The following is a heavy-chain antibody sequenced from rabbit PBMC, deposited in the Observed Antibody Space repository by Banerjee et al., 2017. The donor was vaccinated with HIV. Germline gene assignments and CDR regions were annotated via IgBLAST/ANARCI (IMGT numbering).Heavy chain of an antibody. CDR2: IYAGGSGTT. D-gene: IGHD6-1*01. Sequence: QSLEESGGDLVKPGASLTLTCTASGFSFSGSHYMCWVRQAPGKGLEWIACIYAGGSGTTYYATWAIGQFTISKTSSTTVTLQMTSLTAADTAAYFCARRDDSNYGYIFDLRGPGTLVTVS. J-gene: IGHJ4*01. V-gene: IGHV1S40*01. CDR1: GFSFSGSHY. CDR3: ARRDDSNYGYIFDL.